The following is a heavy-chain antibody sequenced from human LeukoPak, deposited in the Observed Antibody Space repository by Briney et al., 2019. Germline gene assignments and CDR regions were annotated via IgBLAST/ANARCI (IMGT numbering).Heavy chain of an antibody. V-gene: IGHV4-34*01. CDR3: VRGWRLTGTFDY. CDR2: INHSGST. CDR1: GGAISGYY. Sequence: PSETLSLTCTVSGGAISGYYWSCIRHPPAKELEWIVEINHSGSTNYNPPLKSRGTTSVETSKNHFSLQLSSVTGADTAVYYCVRGWRLTGTFDYWGQGTLVSVSS. D-gene: IGHD1-7*01. J-gene: IGHJ4*02.